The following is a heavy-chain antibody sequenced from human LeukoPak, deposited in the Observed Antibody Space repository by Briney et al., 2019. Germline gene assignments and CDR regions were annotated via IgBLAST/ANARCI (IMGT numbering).Heavy chain of an antibody. CDR1: GFIFSKYW. J-gene: IGHJ4*02. Sequence: GGSLRLSCAAPGFIFSKYWMSWVRQAPGKGLEWVANINQDGSAKYYVDSVKGRFTISRDNAKNSLYLQMNSLRVGDTAVYYCARDAHYDFWSGYYSTWPLGYWGQGTLVTVSS. CDR2: INQDGSAK. CDR3: ARDAHYDFWSGYYSTWPLGY. D-gene: IGHD3-3*01. V-gene: IGHV3-7*03.